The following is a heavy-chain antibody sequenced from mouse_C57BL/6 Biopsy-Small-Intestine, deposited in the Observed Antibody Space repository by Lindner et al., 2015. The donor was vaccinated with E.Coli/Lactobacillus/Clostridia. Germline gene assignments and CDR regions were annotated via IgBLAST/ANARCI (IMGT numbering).Heavy chain of an antibody. CDR3: AGDGSTATFDI. CDR1: GYRFSRYA. J-gene: IGHJ3*01. CDR2: INTNTGNP. V-gene: IGHV9-3*02. D-gene: IGHD1-2*01. Sequence: VKVSCKASGYRFSRYAMNWVRQAPGQGLEWMGWINTNTGNPEYVQGFTGRFVFSLDNSVSTAYLEISSLKAEDTAVYYCAGDGSTATFDIWGQGTLVTVSS.